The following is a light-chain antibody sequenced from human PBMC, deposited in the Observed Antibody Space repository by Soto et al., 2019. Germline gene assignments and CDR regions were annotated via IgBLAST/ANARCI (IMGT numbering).Light chain of an antibody. V-gene: IGLV4-69*01. CDR3: QTWGTGIQV. CDR2: LNSDGSH. J-gene: IGLJ2*01. CDR1: SGHSSYA. Sequence: QPVLTQSPSASASLGASVKLTCTLSSGHSSYAIAWPQQQPEKGPRYLMKLNSDGSHSKGDGIPDRFSGSSYGAERYLTISSLQSEDEADYSCQTWGTGIQVFGGGTKLTVL.